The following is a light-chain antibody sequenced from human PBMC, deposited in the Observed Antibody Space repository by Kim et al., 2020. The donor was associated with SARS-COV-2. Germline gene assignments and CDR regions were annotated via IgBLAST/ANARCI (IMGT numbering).Light chain of an antibody. V-gene: IGKV3-20*01. J-gene: IGKJ1*01. Sequence: EIVLTQSPGTLSLSPGERATLSCRASQSVSSSYLAWYQQKPGQAPRLLIYGASSRATGIPDRLSGSGSGTDFTLTISRLEPEDFAVYYCQQYGSSPPSTFGQGTKVDIK. CDR3: QQYGSSPPST. CDR1: QSVSSSY. CDR2: GAS.